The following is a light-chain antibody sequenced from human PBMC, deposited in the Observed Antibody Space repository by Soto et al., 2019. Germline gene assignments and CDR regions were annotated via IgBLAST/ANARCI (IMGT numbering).Light chain of an antibody. CDR3: QHYNNWPRT. V-gene: IGKV3-15*01. CDR2: GAS. J-gene: IGKJ1*01. Sequence: EIVMTQSPATLSVSPGERATLSCRASQSVSSNLAWYQQNPGQAPRLLIYGASTRATGLPARFSGSGSGTEFTLTISSLQSEDFAVYYCQHYNNWPRTFGQGTKVEIK. CDR1: QSVSSN.